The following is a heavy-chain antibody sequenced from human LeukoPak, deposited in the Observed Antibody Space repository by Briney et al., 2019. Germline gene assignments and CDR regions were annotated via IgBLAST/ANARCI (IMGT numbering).Heavy chain of an antibody. J-gene: IGHJ4*02. Sequence: SETLSLTCTVSGGSISSYYWNWIRQPPGKGLEWLGYIHSSGNTRYNPSVRSRVTMSVDTSKNQFSLKLSSVTAADTAVYYCGRGFRGSCFDYWGQGNLVTVSS. CDR3: GRGFRGSCFDY. CDR1: GGSISSYY. V-gene: IGHV4-59*01. CDR2: IHSSGNT. D-gene: IGHD6-13*01.